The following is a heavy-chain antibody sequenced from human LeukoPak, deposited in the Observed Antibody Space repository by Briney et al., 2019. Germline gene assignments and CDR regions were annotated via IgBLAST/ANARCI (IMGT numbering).Heavy chain of an antibody. V-gene: IGHV3-48*01. Sequence: QAGGSLRLSCAASGFTFSSYSMNWVRQAPGKGLEWVSYITTRSAIYYADSVKGRSTISRDNAKDSLYLQMNSLRADDTAVYYCARVRGAGLQYYYMDVWGKGTTVTVSS. J-gene: IGHJ6*03. CDR3: ARVRGAGLQYYYMDV. CDR2: ITTRSAI. D-gene: IGHD1-26*01. CDR1: GFTFSSYS.